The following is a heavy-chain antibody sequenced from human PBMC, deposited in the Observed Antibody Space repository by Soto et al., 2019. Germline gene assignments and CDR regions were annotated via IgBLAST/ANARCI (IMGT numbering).Heavy chain of an antibody. CDR3: ARHLTPGLFNF. J-gene: IGHJ1*01. D-gene: IGHD2-15*01. CDR1: PGSMRTYN. Sequence: PSETLSFTCSVCPGSMRTYNWTWIRQSPGMALACSGQLSHTGGTKYIPSLVIPVTFSVGTSRMQYSLRLSSVTASSTSLYFCARHLTPGLFNFWGQGTLVTFSS. V-gene: IGHV4-59*08. CDR2: LSHTGGT.